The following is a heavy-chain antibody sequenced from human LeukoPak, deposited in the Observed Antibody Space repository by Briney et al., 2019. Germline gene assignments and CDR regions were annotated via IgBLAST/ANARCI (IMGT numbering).Heavy chain of an antibody. CDR2: INSGGSGT. Sequence: PGGSLRLSSAASGFAFSSNWMHWVRQTPGKGLVWVSRINSGGSGTSYADSVEGRFTISRDNAKNTLYLQMNSLKGEDTAVYYCATSLGPLAEYWGQGTLVTVSS. V-gene: IGHV3-74*01. J-gene: IGHJ4*02. CDR3: ATSLGPLAEY. CDR1: GFAFSSNW. D-gene: IGHD7-27*01.